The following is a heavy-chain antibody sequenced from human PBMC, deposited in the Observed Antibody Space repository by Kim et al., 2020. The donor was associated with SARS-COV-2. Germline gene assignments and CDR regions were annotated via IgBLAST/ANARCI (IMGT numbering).Heavy chain of an antibody. CDR1: GYTFTGYY. J-gene: IGHJ4*02. D-gene: IGHD3-9*01. Sequence: ASVKVSCKAXGYTFTGYYMHWVRQAPGQGLEWMGWINPNSGGTNYAQKFQGRVTMTRDTSISTAYMELSRLRSDDTAVYYCARDLAPLYYDILAGPVDYFDYWGQGTLVTVSS. CDR3: ARDLAPLYYDILAGPVDYFDY. CDR2: INPNSGGT. V-gene: IGHV1-2*02.